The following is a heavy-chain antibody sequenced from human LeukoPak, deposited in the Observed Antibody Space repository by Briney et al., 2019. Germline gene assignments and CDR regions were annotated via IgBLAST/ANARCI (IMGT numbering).Heavy chain of an antibody. V-gene: IGHV3-30*03. CDR1: GFTFSSYG. Sequence: GRSLRLSCAASGFTFSSYGMHWVRQAPGKGLEWVAVIPYDGSNKYYADSVKGRFTISRDNSKNTLYLQMNSLSAEDTAVYYCAREMLRLGELSPTPLDYWGQGTLVTVSS. CDR3: AREMLRLGELSPTPLDY. D-gene: IGHD3-16*02. J-gene: IGHJ4*02. CDR2: IPYDGSNK.